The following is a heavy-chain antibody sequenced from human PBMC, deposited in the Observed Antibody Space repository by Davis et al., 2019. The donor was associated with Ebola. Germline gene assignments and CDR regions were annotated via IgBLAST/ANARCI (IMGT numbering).Heavy chain of an antibody. J-gene: IGHJ4*02. CDR1: GFTFSSYW. V-gene: IGHV3-74*03. CDR3: ATSTYLPVY. CDR2: ISGEGSTT. D-gene: IGHD2/OR15-2a*01. Sequence: PGGSLRLSCEASGFTFSSYWMHWVRQAPGKGLVWVSRISGEGSTTKYADSVKGRFTISRDNAKNTLYLQMNSLRAEDTAVYCCATSTYLPVYWGQGTLVTVSS.